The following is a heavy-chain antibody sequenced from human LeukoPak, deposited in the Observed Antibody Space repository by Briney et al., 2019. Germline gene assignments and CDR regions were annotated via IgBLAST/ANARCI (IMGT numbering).Heavy chain of an antibody. Sequence: GASVKVSCKASGYTFTGYYMHWVRQAPGQGLEWMGWINPNSGGTNYAQKFQGRVTMTRDTSISTAYMELSRLRSDDTAVYYCARGRDCSGGSCYHALLDYWGQGTLVTVSS. CDR3: ARGRDCSGGSCYHALLDY. D-gene: IGHD2-15*01. CDR1: GYTFTGYY. J-gene: IGHJ4*02. V-gene: IGHV1-2*02. CDR2: INPNSGGT.